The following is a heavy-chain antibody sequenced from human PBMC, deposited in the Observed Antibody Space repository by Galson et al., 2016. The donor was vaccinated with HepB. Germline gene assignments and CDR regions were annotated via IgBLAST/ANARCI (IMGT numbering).Heavy chain of an antibody. D-gene: IGHD6-19*01. Sequence: SLRLSCAASGFSLSSYWMSWVRQAPGKGLEWVANLKYDGSEKYYVDSVKGRFTISRDNAKNSMSLQMNSLSAEDTAVYYCVRDGSGGWHFDNWGQGTLITVSS. J-gene: IGHJ4*02. CDR1: GFSLSSYW. CDR3: VRDGSGGWHFDN. V-gene: IGHV3-7*01. CDR2: LKYDGSEK.